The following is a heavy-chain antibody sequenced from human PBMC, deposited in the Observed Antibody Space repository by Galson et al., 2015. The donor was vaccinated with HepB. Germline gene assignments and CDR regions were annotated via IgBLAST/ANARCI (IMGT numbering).Heavy chain of an antibody. Sequence: SLRLSCAASGFTFSSYAMHWVRQAPGKGLEWVAVISYDGSNKYYADSVKGRFTISRDNSKNTLYLQMNSLRAEDTAVYYCARDRVLWFGDNPDYWGQGTLGTVSS. V-gene: IGHV3-30*04. D-gene: IGHD3-10*01. J-gene: IGHJ4*02. CDR1: GFTFSSYA. CDR2: ISYDGSNK. CDR3: ARDRVLWFGDNPDY.